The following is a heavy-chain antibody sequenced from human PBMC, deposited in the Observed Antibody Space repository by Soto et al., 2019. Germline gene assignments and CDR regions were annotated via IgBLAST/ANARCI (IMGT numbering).Heavy chain of an antibody. J-gene: IGHJ5*02. CDR2: MNPNSGNT. V-gene: IGHV1-8*01. CDR3: ARGGAYYDFWSGPQNWFDP. Sequence: QVQLVQSGAEVKKPGASVKVSCKASGYTFTSYDINWVRQATGQGLEWMGWMNPNSGNTGYAQKFQGRVTMTRNTSISTTYMGLSSLRYEDTAVYYCARGGAYYDFWSGPQNWFDPWGQGTLVTVSS. CDR1: GYTFTSYD. D-gene: IGHD3-3*01.